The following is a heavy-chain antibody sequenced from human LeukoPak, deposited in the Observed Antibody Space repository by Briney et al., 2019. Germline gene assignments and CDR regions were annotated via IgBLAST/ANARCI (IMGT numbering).Heavy chain of an antibody. Sequence: SETLSLTCTVSGGSISSGGYYWSWIRQPPGKGLEWIGYIYHSGSTYYNPSLKSRVTISVDRSKNQFSLKLSSVTAADTAVYYCARALVVIPNLDYWGQGTLVTVSS. J-gene: IGHJ4*02. V-gene: IGHV4-30-2*01. CDR1: GGSISSGGYY. CDR2: IYHSGST. D-gene: IGHD3-22*01. CDR3: ARALVVIPNLDY.